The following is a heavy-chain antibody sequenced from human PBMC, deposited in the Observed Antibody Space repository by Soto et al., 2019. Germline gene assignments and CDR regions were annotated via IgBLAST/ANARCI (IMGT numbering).Heavy chain of an antibody. CDR3: ASAYARAVDRSSYCGVCYCFYCVMPF. J-gene: IGHJ4*03. Sequence: NVSCKASGGTFSSYAISWVRQAPGQGLEWMGGILPIFGPANYAQKFQRRVTITANGSTSTAYMELSSLRSEHTAGYYFASAYARAVDRSSYCGVCYCFYCVMPFWGQGTMVTVSS. V-gene: IGHV1-69*01. CDR1: GGTFSSYA. D-gene: IGHD2-21*01. CDR2: ILPIFGPA.